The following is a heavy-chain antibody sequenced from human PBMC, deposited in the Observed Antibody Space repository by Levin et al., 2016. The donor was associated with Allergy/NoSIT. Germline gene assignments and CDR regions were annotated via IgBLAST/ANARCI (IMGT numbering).Heavy chain of an antibody. CDR3: ARDACSSKNCHDYYNFYLDG. D-gene: IGHD3-3*01. CDR1: GFTVSINY. J-gene: IGHJ6*04. CDR2: ISPDGSDY. Sequence: GESLKISCAASGFTVSINYLSWVRRAPGKGLEWVAVISPDGSDYSFTDSVKGRFAVSRDNSRNTVDLQMNSLTTKDTGVYSCARDACSSKNCHDYYNFYLDGWGKGTTVTVPS. V-gene: IGHV3-30*09.